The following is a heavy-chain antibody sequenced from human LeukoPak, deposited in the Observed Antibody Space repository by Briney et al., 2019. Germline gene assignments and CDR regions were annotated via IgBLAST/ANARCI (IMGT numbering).Heavy chain of an antibody. CDR3: ARDGGSSWYFDY. D-gene: IGHD6-13*01. CDR2: ISVSGNT. V-gene: IGHV3-23*01. Sequence: PGGSLRLSCAASGFTLSSYAMSWVRQGPGKGLEWVSAISVSGNTYHADSVKGRFTISRDSSKNTLYLQMNSLRAGDTAVYYCARDGGSSWYFDYWGQGTLVTVSS. J-gene: IGHJ4*02. CDR1: GFTLSSYA.